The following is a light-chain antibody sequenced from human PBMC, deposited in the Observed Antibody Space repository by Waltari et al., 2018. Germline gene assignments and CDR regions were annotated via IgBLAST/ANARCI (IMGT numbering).Light chain of an antibody. CDR2: EVN. CDR1: LRVIGDYNY. V-gene: IGLV2-8*01. Sequence: QSALTQPPSASGSPGQSITISCAGPLRVIGDYNYVSWYQQRPGTAPKLIIFEVNERPSGVPDRFSGSKSGNTASLTVSGLQAEDEADYYCSSYGGNNNVLFGGGTKLTVL. CDR3: SSYGGNNNVL. J-gene: IGLJ3*02.